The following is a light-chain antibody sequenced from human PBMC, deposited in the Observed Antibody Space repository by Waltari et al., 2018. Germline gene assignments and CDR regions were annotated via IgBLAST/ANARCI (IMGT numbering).Light chain of an antibody. CDR1: QTIYNS. CDR3: QQSYTLPYT. J-gene: IGKJ2*01. CDR2: DTS. V-gene: IGKV1-39*01. Sequence: DIPVTQSPSPLSATVGDRVTITCRASQTIYNSLNWYQHKPGKAPKLLISDTSTLQSGVPSRFSGRGSGTECTLTISRLQPEYFGTDYCQQSYTLPYTFGQGTKLDI.